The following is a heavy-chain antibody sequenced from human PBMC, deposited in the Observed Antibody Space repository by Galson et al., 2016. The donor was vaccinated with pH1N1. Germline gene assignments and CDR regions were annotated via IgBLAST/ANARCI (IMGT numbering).Heavy chain of an antibody. Sequence: SLRLSCAASGFTFNKYGMHWVRQAPGKGLEWVAVISYDGSNKYYADSVKGRFTISRDDSKNMLYLQMNSLRAEDTAVYYCAKVVRGRRWPRFDSWGQGNPGHRLL. V-gene: IGHV3-30*18. CDR3: AKVVRGRRWPRFDS. CDR1: GFTFNKYG. D-gene: IGHD6-13*01. CDR2: ISYDGSNK. J-gene: IGHJ4*02.